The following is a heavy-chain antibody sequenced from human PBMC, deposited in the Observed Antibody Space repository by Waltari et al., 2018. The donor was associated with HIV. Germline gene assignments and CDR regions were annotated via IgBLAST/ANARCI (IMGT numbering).Heavy chain of an antibody. D-gene: IGHD5-18*01. J-gene: IGHJ4*02. V-gene: IGHV3-23*01. CDR1: AFNFDLSA. Sequence: EVQFLESGGGLVRPGGSLRLACLASAFNFDLSAMTWVRRAPGQGLEGVSRIWRRSPAPHYADSLKGRATIPRDNSMDMLSLHINSLTVDDAAVYHCVTSGYNFVEFGHRLDFWGRGILVTVS. CDR3: VTSGYNFVEFGHRLDF. CDR2: IWRRSPAP.